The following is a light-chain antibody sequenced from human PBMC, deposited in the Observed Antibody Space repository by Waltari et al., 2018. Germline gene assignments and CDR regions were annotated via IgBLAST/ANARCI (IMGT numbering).Light chain of an antibody. CDR2: DAS. V-gene: IGKV1D-13*01. CDR1: QGISSA. Sequence: AIQLTQSPSSLSASVGDRVTITCRASQGISSALAWYQQKPGKAPKLLIHDASSLESGVPSRFSGSGSGTDFTLTISSLQPEDFATYYCQQFNNYPPTFGQGTRLEIK. J-gene: IGKJ5*01. CDR3: QQFNNYPPT.